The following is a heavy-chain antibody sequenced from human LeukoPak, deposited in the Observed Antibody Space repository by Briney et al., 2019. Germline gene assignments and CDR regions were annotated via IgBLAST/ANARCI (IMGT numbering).Heavy chain of an antibody. CDR3: AKDVSDDNYYFDY. D-gene: IGHD5-24*01. V-gene: IGHV3-30*18. Sequence: GGSLRLSRAASGFTFSSYGMHWVRQAPGKGLEWVAVISYDGSNKYYADSVKGRFTISRDNSKNTLYLQMNSLRAEDTAVYYCAKDVSDDNYYFDYWGQGTLVTVSS. J-gene: IGHJ4*02. CDR1: GFTFSSYG. CDR2: ISYDGSNK.